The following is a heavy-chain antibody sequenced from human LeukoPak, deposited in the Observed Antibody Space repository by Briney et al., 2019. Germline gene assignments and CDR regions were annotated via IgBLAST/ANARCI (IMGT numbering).Heavy chain of an antibody. J-gene: IGHJ4*02. D-gene: IGHD1-1*01. Sequence: GGSLRLSCAASGFTFSSYSMNWVHQAPGKGLEWVSSISSFSRYIHYADSVKGRFTSSRDNARNSLYLQMNSLRVEDTAVYYCARTRAGIQAGFDYWGQGTLVTVSS. V-gene: IGHV3-21*01. CDR2: ISSFSRYI. CDR3: ARTRAGIQAGFDY. CDR1: GFTFSSYS.